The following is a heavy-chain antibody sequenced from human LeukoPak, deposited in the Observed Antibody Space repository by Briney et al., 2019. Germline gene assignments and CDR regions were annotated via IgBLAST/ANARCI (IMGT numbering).Heavy chain of an antibody. Sequence: SETLSLTCAVYGGSFSGYYWSWIRQPPGKGLEWIGEINHSGSTNYDPSLKSRVTISVDTSKNQFPLKLSSVTAADTAVYYCARGDYYDSSGTPHFDPWGQGTLVTVSS. V-gene: IGHV4-34*01. D-gene: IGHD3-22*01. CDR3: ARGDYYDSSGTPHFDP. CDR2: INHSGST. CDR1: GGSFSGYY. J-gene: IGHJ5*02.